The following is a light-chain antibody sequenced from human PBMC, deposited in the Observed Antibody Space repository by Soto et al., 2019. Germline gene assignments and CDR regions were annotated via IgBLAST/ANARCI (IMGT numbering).Light chain of an antibody. Sequence: DIQMTQSPSSLSASVGDRVTITCRASQCISNYLAWYQQKPGKVPKLLIYAASTLQSGVPSRFSGSGSGKDFTLTSSSLQSEDVATYYCQKYNSAPWPFGQGTKVELK. CDR1: QCISNY. V-gene: IGKV1-27*01. CDR2: AAS. J-gene: IGKJ1*01. CDR3: QKYNSAPWP.